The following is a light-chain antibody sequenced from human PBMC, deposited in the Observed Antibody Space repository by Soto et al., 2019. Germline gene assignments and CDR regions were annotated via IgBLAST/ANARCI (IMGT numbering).Light chain of an antibody. Sequence: QVIQCKSSLSPXVGDXASIXXRASQSISSWLAWYQENPGKATELLIYEASILERGVPSWISGRGSGTEITRTISSLQADDFATYYCQQSNCCLLTFAGGTIVDIK. CDR1: QSISSW. V-gene: IGKV1-5*01. J-gene: IGKJ4*01. CDR2: EAS. CDR3: QQSNCCLLT.